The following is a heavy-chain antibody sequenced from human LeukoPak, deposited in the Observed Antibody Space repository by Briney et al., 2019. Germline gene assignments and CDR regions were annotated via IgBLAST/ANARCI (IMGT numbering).Heavy chain of an antibody. D-gene: IGHD3-16*02. V-gene: IGHV4-59*01. CDR1: GGSTSSYY. J-gene: IGHJ4*02. CDR2: IYYSGST. Sequence: SETLSLTCTVSGGSTSSYYWSWIRQPPGKGLEWIGYIYYSGSTNYNPSLKSRVTISVDTSKNQFSLKLSSVTAADTAVYYCARVLGSMITFGGVIPSSFDYWGQGTLVTVSS. CDR3: ARVLGSMITFGGVIPSSFDY.